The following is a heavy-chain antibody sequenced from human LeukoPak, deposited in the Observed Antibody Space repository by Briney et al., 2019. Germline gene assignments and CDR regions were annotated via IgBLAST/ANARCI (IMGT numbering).Heavy chain of an antibody. J-gene: IGHJ6*02. CDR2: ISYSGNT. CDR1: WLHLSRCY. Sequence: SETLSLTQCVWWLHLSRCYWRWLRQPPGKGLEWIGYISYSGNTNYNPSLKSRVTISVDTYNNQFSLTLTSVNGADTAVYYSAKDRIDYFYGMDVWGQGTTVTVSS. CDR3: AKDRIDYFYGMDV. V-gene: IGHV4-59*01.